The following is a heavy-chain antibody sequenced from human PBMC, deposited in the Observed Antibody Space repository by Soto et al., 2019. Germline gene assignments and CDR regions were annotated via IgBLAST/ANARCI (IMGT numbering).Heavy chain of an antibody. J-gene: IGHJ4*02. D-gene: IGHD2-2*01. Sequence: ASVKVSCKASGYTFTSYYMHWVRQAPGQGLEWMGIINPSGGSTSYAQKFQGRVTMTRDTSTSTVYMELSSLRSDDTAVYFCARPLCSSTRCGPYFFDSWGQGSLVTVSS. V-gene: IGHV1-46*01. CDR2: INPSGGST. CDR3: ARPLCSSTRCGPYFFDS. CDR1: GYTFTSYY.